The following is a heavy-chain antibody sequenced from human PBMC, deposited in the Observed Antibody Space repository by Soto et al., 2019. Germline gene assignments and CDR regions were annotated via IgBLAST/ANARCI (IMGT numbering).Heavy chain of an antibody. J-gene: IGHJ6*02. CDR3: ARGRRGLRHHHHSYYYYYGMDV. CDR2: IYHSGST. D-gene: IGHD3-16*01. CDR1: GGSISSGGYS. V-gene: IGHV4-30-2*01. Sequence: QLQLQESGSGLVKPSQTLSLTCAVSGGSISSGGYSWSWIRQPPGKGLGWIGYIYHSGSTYYNPSLKSRVTISVDRSKNQFSLKLSSVTAADTAVYYCARGRRGLRHHHHSYYYYYGMDVWGQGTTVTVSS.